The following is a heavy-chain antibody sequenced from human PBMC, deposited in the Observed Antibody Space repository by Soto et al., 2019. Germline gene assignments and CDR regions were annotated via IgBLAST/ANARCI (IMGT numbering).Heavy chain of an antibody. CDR2: IWYDGSNK. J-gene: IGHJ6*02. Sequence: PGGSLRLSCAASGFTFSSYGMHWVRQAPGKGLEWVAVIWYDGSNKYYADSVKGRFTISRDNSKNTLYLQMNSLRAEDTAVYHCARALNYDILTGYYSDYYYYGMDVWGQGTTVTVSS. CDR3: ARALNYDILTGYYSDYYYYGMDV. D-gene: IGHD3-9*01. V-gene: IGHV3-33*01. CDR1: GFTFSSYG.